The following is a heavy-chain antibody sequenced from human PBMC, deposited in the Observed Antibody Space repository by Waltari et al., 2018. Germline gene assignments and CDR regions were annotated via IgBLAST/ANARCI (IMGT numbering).Heavy chain of an antibody. V-gene: IGHV3-74*01. CDR1: GFTLSNYW. D-gene: IGHD4-17*01. Sequence: EVQLVESGGDLVQPGGSLRLSCAASGFTLSNYWMVWVRQDPGKGLVWVSRINTDCRSTSYADSVRGRFTISRDIAKNTVFLQMNSLRAEDTAVYYCARTSTVSSPFDYWGQGTQVTVSS. CDR2: INTDCRST. CDR3: ARTSTVSSPFDY. J-gene: IGHJ4*02.